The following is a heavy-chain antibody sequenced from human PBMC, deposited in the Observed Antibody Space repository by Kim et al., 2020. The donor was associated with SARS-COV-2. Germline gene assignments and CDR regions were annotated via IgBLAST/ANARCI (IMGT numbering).Heavy chain of an antibody. J-gene: IGHJ6*02. D-gene: IGHD4-17*01. CDR2: ISYDGSNK. Sequence: GGSLRLSCAASGFTFSSYGMHWVRQAPGKGLEWVAVISYDGSNKYYADSVKGRFTISRDNSKNTLYLQMNSLRAEDTAVYYCARGIHPNGDYAWGELVRYYYGMDVWGQGTTVTVSS. CDR1: GFTFSSYG. V-gene: IGHV3-33*05. CDR3: ARGIHPNGDYAWGELVRYYYGMDV.